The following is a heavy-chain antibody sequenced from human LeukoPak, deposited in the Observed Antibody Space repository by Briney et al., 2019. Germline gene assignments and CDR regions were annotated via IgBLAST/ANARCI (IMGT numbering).Heavy chain of an antibody. CDR1: GFTFDDYA. V-gene: IGHV3-9*01. J-gene: IGHJ4*02. D-gene: IGHD6-13*01. CDR2: ISWNSGSI. Sequence: PGGSLRLSCAASGFTFDDYAMHWVRQAPGKGLEWVSGISWNSGSIGYADSVKGRFTISRDNAKNSLYLQMNSLRAEDTALYYCAKGVAAAGTEGLLDYWGQGTLVTVSS. CDR3: AKGVAAAGTEGLLDY.